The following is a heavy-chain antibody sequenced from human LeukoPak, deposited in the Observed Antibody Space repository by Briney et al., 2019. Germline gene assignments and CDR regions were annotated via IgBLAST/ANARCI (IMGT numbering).Heavy chain of an antibody. CDR1: GYTFTGYY. J-gene: IGHJ6*02. D-gene: IGHD6-6*01. V-gene: IGHV1-2*02. CDR2: IYPNSGGT. Sequence: ASVKVSCKASGYTFTGYYMHWVRQAPGQGLEWMGWIYPNSGGTNYAQKFQGRVTMTRDTSISTAYMELSRLRSDDTAVYYCAREFPLDSSSNYYYYGMDVWGQGTTVTVSS. CDR3: AREFPLDSSSNYYYYGMDV.